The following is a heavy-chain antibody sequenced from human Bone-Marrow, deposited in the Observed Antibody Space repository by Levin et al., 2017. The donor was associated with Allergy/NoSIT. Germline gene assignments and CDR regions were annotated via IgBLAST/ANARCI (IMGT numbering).Heavy chain of an antibody. CDR2: ISGSGGST. V-gene: IGHV3-23*01. CDR1: GFTFSSYA. J-gene: IGHJ4*02. D-gene: IGHD3-10*01. Sequence: GGSLRLSCAASGFTFSSYAMSWVRQAPGKGLEWVSAISGSGGSTYYADSVKGRFTISRDNSKNTLYLQMNSLRAEDTAVYYCAKDLRLWQYGSGSTFDYWGQGTLVTVSS. CDR3: AKDLRLWQYGSGSTFDY.